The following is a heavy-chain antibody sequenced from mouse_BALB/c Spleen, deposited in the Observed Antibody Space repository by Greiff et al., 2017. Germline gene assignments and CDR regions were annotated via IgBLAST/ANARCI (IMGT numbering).Heavy chain of an antibody. V-gene: IGHV3-6*02. J-gene: IGHJ2*01. CDR1: GYSITSGYY. CDR3: ARKGLLRPSYFDY. Sequence: EVQRVESGPGLVKPSQSLSLTCSVTGYSITSGYYWNWIRQFPGNKLEWMGYISYDGSNNYNPSLKNRISITRDTSKNQFFLKLNSVTTEDTATYYCARKGLLRPSYFDYWGQGTTLTVSS. D-gene: IGHD1-2*01. CDR2: ISYDGSN.